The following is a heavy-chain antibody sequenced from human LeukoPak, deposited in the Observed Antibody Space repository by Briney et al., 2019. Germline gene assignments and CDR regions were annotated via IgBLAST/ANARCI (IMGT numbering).Heavy chain of an antibody. V-gene: IGHV3-23*01. CDR1: GFTFSSYA. CDR3: AKGGDWELLNY. Sequence: GGSLRLSCAASGFTFSSYAMSWVCQAPGKGLEWVSAISGSGGSTYYADSVKGRFTISRDNSKNTLYLQMNSLRAEDTAVYYCAKGGDWELLNYWGQGTLVTVSS. CDR2: ISGSGGST. J-gene: IGHJ4*02. D-gene: IGHD1-26*01.